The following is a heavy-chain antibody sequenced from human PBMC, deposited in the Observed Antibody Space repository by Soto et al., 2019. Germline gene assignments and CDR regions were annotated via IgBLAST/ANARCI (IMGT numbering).Heavy chain of an antibody. J-gene: IGHJ4*02. CDR3: ARDHDSSGYPGGY. CDR2: INSDGSST. CDR1: GFTFSSYW. V-gene: IGHV3-74*01. D-gene: IGHD3-22*01. Sequence: EVQLVESGGGLVQPGGSLRLSCAASGFTFSSYWMHWVRQAPGKGLVWVSSINSDGSSTSYEDSVKGRFIISRDNAKNTLYLQMNSLRAEDTAVYYCARDHDSSGYPGGYWGQGTLVTVSS.